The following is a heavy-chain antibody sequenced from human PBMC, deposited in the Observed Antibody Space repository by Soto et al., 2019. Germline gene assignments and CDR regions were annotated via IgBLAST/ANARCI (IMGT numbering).Heavy chain of an antibody. CDR3: ARAQNVDIVATILTGNWFDP. CDR2: INHSGST. J-gene: IGHJ5*02. D-gene: IGHD5-12*01. CDR1: GGSFSGYY. Sequence: SETLSLTCAVYGGSFSGYYWSWIRQPPGKGLDWIGEINHSGSTNYNPSLKSRVTISVDTSKNQFSLKLSSVTAADTAVYYCARAQNVDIVATILTGNWFDPWGQGTLVTVSS. V-gene: IGHV4-34*01.